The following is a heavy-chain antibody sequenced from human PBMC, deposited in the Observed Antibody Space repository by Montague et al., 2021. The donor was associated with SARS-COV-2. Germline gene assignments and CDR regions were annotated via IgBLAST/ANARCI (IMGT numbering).Heavy chain of an antibody. D-gene: IGHD4-23*01. J-gene: IGHJ3*02. CDR2: IYDGGAV. CDR3: VRDHPYGGPRGAYDI. CDR1: GGSITGYY. Sequence: SETLSLTCTVSGGSITGYYWSWHRRSPGKGLERIAYIYDGGAVNYNPSLGSRVTISTDTSKNQLSLKVNSVTAADTAVYYCVRDHPYGGPRGAYDIWGQGTVVTVSS. V-gene: IGHV4-59*01.